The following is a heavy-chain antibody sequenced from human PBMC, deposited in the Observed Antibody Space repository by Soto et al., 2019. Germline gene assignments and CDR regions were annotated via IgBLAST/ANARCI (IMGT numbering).Heavy chain of an antibody. V-gene: IGHV3-23*01. Sequence: PGGSLRFSCATSGFTFSNYAMTWVRQGPGKGLEWVSSISGAGVSTYFADSVKGRFTISRDNSKNTLYLQMNSLRAEDTAVYYCAKVFRGYSGYTQSWGKGTLVTVSS. CDR1: GFTFSNYA. J-gene: IGHJ5*02. CDR3: AKVFRGYSGYTQS. CDR2: ISGAGVST. D-gene: IGHD5-12*01.